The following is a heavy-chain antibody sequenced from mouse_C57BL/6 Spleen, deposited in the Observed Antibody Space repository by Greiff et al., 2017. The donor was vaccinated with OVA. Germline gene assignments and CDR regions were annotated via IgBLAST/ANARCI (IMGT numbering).Heavy chain of an antibody. CDR2: IDPSDSYT. D-gene: IGHD2-1*01. CDR1: GYTFTSYW. CDR3: ARYGNYGAMDD. Sequence: QVQLQQPGAELVKPGASVKLSCKASGYTFTSYWMQWVKQRPGQGLEWIGEIDPSDSYTNYNQKFKGKATLTVDTSSSTAYMQLSSLTSEDSAVYYCARYGNYGAMDDWGQGTSVTVSS. J-gene: IGHJ4*01. V-gene: IGHV1-50*01.